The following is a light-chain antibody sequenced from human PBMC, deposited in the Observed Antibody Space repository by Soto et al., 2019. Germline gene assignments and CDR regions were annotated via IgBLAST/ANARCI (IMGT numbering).Light chain of an antibody. V-gene: IGKV1-39*01. CDR2: ATS. J-gene: IGKJ5*01. CDR3: QQSYNTPIT. Sequence: DIQMTQSPSSLSASVGDRVTITCRASQSISSYVNWYKQRPGKAPKLLIYATSTLQSGVPSRFSGNGSGTDFTLTISSLQPEDSATYYCQQSYNTPITFGQGTRLEIK. CDR1: QSISSY.